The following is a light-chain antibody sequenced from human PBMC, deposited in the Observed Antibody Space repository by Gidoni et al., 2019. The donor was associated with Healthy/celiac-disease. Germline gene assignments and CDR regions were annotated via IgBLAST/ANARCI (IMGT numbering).Light chain of an antibody. CDR3: QQYGSSPLLT. CDR1: QSVSSSY. CDR2: GAS. Sequence: IALTHSPGTLPLSPGERATLSCRASQSVSSSYLAWYQQKPGQAPRLLIYGASSRATGIPDRFSGSGSGTDFTLTISRLEPEDFAVYYCQQYGSSPLLTFGGGTKVEIK. J-gene: IGKJ4*01. V-gene: IGKV3-20*01.